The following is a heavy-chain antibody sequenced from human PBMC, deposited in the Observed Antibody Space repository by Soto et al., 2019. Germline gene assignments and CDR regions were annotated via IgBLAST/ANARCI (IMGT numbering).Heavy chain of an antibody. CDR1: GYSFTSYW. CDR2: IYPGDSDT. V-gene: IGHV5-51*01. D-gene: IGHD6-19*01. Sequence: VESLKISCKGSGYSFTSYWIGWVRQMPGKGLEWMGIIYPGDSDTRYSPSFQGQVTISADKSISTAYLQWSSLKASDTAMYYCARLSSWHSSGWYFFDYWGQGTLVTVSS. CDR3: ARLSSWHSSGWYFFDY. J-gene: IGHJ4*02.